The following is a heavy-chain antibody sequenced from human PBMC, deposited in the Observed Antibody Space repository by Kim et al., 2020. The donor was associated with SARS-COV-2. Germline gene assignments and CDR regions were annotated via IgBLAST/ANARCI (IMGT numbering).Heavy chain of an antibody. CDR1: GGSISSGGYY. CDR2: IYYSGST. J-gene: IGHJ5*02. V-gene: IGHV4-31*03. Sequence: QTLSLTCTVSGGSISSGGYYWSWIRQHPGKGLEWIGYIYYSGSTYYNPSLKSRVTISVDTSKNQFSLKLSSVTAADTAVYYCARAHLEGYWFDPWGQGTLVTVSS. CDR3: ARAHLEGYWFDP.